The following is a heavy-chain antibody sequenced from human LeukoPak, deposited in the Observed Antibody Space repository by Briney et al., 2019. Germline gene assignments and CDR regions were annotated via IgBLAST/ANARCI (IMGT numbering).Heavy chain of an antibody. CDR2: ISAYNGNT. D-gene: IGHD3-10*01. J-gene: IGHJ4*02. CDR3: TTDRVYYYGSGSYYRWDFDY. V-gene: IGHV1-18*01. CDR1: GYTFTTYG. Sequence: ASVKVSCKSSGYTFTTYGISWVRQAPGQGLEWMGWISAYNGNTNNAQKLQGRVTMTTDTSTTTAYMELRSLRSDDTAVYYCTTDRVYYYGSGSYYRWDFDYWGQGTLVTVSS.